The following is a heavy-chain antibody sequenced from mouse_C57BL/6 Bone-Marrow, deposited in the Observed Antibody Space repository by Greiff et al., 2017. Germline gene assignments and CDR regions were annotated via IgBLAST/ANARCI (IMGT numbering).Heavy chain of an antibody. CDR3: ASRHYFDY. CDR2: IDPSDSYT. Sequence: VQLQQPGAELVRPGPSLKLSCTASGYTFTSYWMHWVKQRPGKGLAWIGVIDPSDSYTNYNQQFKGMVTLTVNTSSRTAYMQLSRLTSEDSAVYYCASRHYFDYWGQGTTLTVSS. CDR1: GYTFTSYW. V-gene: IGHV1-59*01. J-gene: IGHJ2*01.